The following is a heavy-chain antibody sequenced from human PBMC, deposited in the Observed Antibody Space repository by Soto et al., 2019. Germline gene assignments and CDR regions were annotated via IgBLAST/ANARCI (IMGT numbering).Heavy chain of an antibody. J-gene: IGHJ6*03. D-gene: IGHD2-15*01. CDR3: ASGVAASHFYYYYMDV. V-gene: IGHV3-11*01. CDR1: GFTFSDYY. CDR2: ISGRGSTI. Sequence: QVQLVESGGGLVKPGGSLRLSCAASGFTFSDYYMSWIRQAPGKGLEWVSYISGRGSTIYYADSVKGRFTISRDNAKNSLPLQMNSLRAEDTAVYYCASGVAASHFYYYYMDVWGKGTPVTVSS.